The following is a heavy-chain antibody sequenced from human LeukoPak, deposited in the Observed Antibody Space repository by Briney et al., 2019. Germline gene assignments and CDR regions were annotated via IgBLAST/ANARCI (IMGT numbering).Heavy chain of an antibody. V-gene: IGHV4-34*01. Sequence: SSETLSLTCAVYGGSFSGYYWSWIRQPPGRGLEWIGEINHSGSTNYNPSLKSQVTISVDTSKNHFSLKLSSVTAADTAVYYCARGRWFGELLWGFFDYWGQGTLVTVSS. CDR3: ARGRWFGELLWGFFDY. J-gene: IGHJ4*02. D-gene: IGHD3-10*01. CDR2: INHSGST. CDR1: GGSFSGYY.